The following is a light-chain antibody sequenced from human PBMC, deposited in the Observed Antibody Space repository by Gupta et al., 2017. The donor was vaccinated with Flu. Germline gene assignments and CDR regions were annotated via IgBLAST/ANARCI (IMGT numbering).Light chain of an antibody. CDR2: EVN. J-gene: IGLJ1*01. Sequence: QSALTQPPSASGSPGQSVTIACTGTSSDVGHYNYVSWYQQHPGKAPKLLISEVNRRPSGVPDRFSGSKSGNTASLTVSGLQPEDEAYYYCTSYGGSDSLYVFGSGTKVTVL. V-gene: IGLV2-8*01. CDR3: TSYGGSDSLYV. CDR1: SSDVGHYNY.